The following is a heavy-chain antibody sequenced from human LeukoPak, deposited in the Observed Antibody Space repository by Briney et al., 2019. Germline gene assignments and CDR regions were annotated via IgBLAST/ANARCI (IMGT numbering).Heavy chain of an antibody. CDR1: GGSFSGYY. Sequence: PSETLSLTCAVYGGSFSGYYWSWIRQPPGKGLEWIGEINHSGSTNYNPSLKSRVTISVDTSKNQFSLKLSSVTAADTAVYYCARAFYGSGNNWFDPWGQGTLVTVSS. J-gene: IGHJ5*02. CDR3: ARAFYGSGNNWFDP. V-gene: IGHV4-34*01. D-gene: IGHD3-10*01. CDR2: INHSGST.